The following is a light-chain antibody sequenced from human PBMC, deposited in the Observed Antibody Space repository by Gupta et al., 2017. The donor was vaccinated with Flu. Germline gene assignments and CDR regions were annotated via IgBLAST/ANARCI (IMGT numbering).Light chain of an antibody. CDR3: SSWARSKNI. V-gene: IGLV2-8*01. Sequence: QSALTQPPYASGSIGQSVAISCTGTSSDVGGYNYVSWYQQHPGKAPTLIIYEVNKRPSGVPDRFSGSKSGNTASLIVSGLQAEDEADYYCSSWARSKNIFGTGTRVTVL. CDR1: SSDVGGYNY. J-gene: IGLJ1*01. CDR2: EVN.